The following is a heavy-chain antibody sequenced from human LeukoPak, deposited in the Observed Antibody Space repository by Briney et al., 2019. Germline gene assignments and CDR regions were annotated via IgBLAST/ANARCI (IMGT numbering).Heavy chain of an antibody. CDR2: IRYDGSNT. D-gene: IGHD4-11*01. V-gene: IGHV3-30*02. CDR1: GFTFSTYG. CDR3: AKDAQRGFDFSNSLES. J-gene: IGHJ4*02. Sequence: GGSLRLSCAASGFTFSTYGIHWVRQAPGKGLEWVALIRYDGSNTYYADSVRGRFTVSRDNSKSTLYLQMNSLRLEDTAVYYCAKDAQRGFDFSNSLESWGQGTLVTVSP.